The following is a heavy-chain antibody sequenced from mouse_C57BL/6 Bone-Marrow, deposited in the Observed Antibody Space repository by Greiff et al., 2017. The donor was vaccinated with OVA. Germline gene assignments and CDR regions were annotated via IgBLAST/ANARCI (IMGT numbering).Heavy chain of an antibody. J-gene: IGHJ3*01. CDR3: TSQGYDYSWFAY. D-gene: IGHD2-4*01. Sequence: EVNVVESGGGLVQPGGSMKLSCAASGFTFSDAWMDWVRQSPEKGLEWVAEIRNKANNHATYYAESVKGRFTISRDDSKSSVYLQMNSLRAEDTGIYYCTSQGYDYSWFAYWGQGTLVTVSA. CDR2: IRNKANNHAT. V-gene: IGHV6-6*01. CDR1: GFTFSDAW.